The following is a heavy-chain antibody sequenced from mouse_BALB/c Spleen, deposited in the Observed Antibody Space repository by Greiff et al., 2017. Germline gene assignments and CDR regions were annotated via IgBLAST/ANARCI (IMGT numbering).Heavy chain of an antibody. V-gene: IGHV1-15*01. J-gene: IGHJ4*01. CDR2: IDPETGGT. CDR3: MCPYAMDY. Sequence: QVQLQQSGAELVRPGASVTLSCKASGYTFTDYEMHWVKQTPVHGLEWIGAIDPETGGTAYNQKFKGKATLTADKSSSTAYMELRSLTSEDSAVSYCMCPYAMDYWGQGTSVTVSS. CDR1: GYTFTDYE.